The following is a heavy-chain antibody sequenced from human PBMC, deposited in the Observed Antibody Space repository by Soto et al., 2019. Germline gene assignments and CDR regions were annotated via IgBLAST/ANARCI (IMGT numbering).Heavy chain of an antibody. Sequence: QVQLQESGPGLVKPSETLSLTCIVSGGSASSGNYYWSWIRQPPGKGLEWIGHIYYSGSTNHNPSLKKRVTMSVDTTKTLFSLRLISVTAADTAVYYCARDLLGRKPIGRGYIYVGQGWFDPWGQGTLVTVSS. D-gene: IGHD5-18*01. CDR1: GGSASSGNYY. CDR2: IYYSGST. V-gene: IGHV4-61*01. CDR3: ARDLLGRKPIGRGYIYVGQGWFDP. J-gene: IGHJ5*02.